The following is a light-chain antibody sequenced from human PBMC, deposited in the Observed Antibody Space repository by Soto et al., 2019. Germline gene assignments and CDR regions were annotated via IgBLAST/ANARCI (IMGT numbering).Light chain of an antibody. Sequence: DIQMTQSPSSLSASVGDRVTITCRARQGISNWLAWYQQKPEKAPKSLINASSSLQSGVPSRFSGSGSGTDFTLTISSLQPEDFATYYCQQYNSYPLTFGGGTKVDIK. CDR2: ASS. V-gene: IGKV1D-16*01. CDR3: QQYNSYPLT. J-gene: IGKJ4*01. CDR1: QGISNW.